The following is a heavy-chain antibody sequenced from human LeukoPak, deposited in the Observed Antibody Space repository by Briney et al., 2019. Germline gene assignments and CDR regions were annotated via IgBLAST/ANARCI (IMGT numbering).Heavy chain of an antibody. J-gene: IGHJ4*02. D-gene: IGHD2-2*03. CDR1: GLTFSIYA. CDR3: GKFRGLVDRMDTVVVPAAMLESDY. Sequence: GGSLRPSRAPSGLTFSIYAMRSVRQAPGKGLEWVSAISGSGGSTYYADSVKGRFTISRDNSNNTLYLQMNSLRAEDTAVYYCGKFRGLVDRMDTVVVPAAMLESDYWGQGTLVTVSS. CDR2: ISGSGGST. V-gene: IGHV3-23*01.